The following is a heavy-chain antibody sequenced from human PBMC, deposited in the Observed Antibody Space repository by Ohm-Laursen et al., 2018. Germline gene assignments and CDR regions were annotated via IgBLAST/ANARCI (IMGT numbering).Heavy chain of an antibody. J-gene: IGHJ4*02. V-gene: IGHV4-39*01. CDR1: GGSISSSSDY. Sequence: SDTLSLTCTVSGGSISSSSDYWGWIRQPPGKGLEWIGSIHYSGSTYYNPSLKSRVTISVDTSKNQFSLKLSSVTAADTAVYYCARHVRVTSAAYFDYWGQGTLVTVSS. CDR3: ARHVRVTSAAYFDY. CDR2: IHYSGST. D-gene: IGHD6-13*01.